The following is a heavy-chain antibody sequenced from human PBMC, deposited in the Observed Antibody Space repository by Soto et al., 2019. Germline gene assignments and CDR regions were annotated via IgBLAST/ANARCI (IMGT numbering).Heavy chain of an antibody. CDR3: ARRRYYDILTGYLHLFDY. CDR1: GGSISSSSYY. J-gene: IGHJ4*02. D-gene: IGHD3-9*01. CDR2: IYYSGST. Sequence: SETLSLTCTVSGGSISSSSYYWGWIRQPPGKGLEWIGSIYYSGSTYYNPSLKSRVTISVDTSKNQFSLKLSSVTAADTAVYYCARRRYYDILTGYLHLFDYWGQGTLVTVSS. V-gene: IGHV4-39*01.